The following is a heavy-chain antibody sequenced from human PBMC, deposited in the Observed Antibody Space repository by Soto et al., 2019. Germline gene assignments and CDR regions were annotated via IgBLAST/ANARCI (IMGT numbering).Heavy chain of an antibody. V-gene: IGHV3-30*18. CDR3: AKDLDRIGIQLSPNHYYYYGMDV. CDR1: GFTFSSYG. CDR2: ISYDGSNK. J-gene: IGHJ6*02. Sequence: GGSLRLSCAASGFTFSSYGMHWVRQAPGKGLEWVAVISYDGSNKYYADSVKGRFTISRDNSKNTLYLQMNSLRAEDTAVYYCAKDLDRIGIQLSPNHYYYYGMDVWGQGTTVTVSS. D-gene: IGHD5-18*01.